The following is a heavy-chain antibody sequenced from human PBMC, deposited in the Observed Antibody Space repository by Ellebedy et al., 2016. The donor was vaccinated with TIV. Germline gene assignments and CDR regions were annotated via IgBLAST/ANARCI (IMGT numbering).Heavy chain of an antibody. CDR3: ARDLSFYGSGSYFDY. J-gene: IGHJ4*02. V-gene: IGHV3-30*04. CDR2: ISYKGTNE. Sequence: GESLKISCAASGFTFSSYAMQSVRQTPGKGLEWVASISYKGTNEDYSDSVRGRFIISRDNSKNTVYLQMNSLRPEDTAVYYCARDLSFYGSGSYFDYWGQGTLVTVS. CDR1: GFTFSSYA. D-gene: IGHD3-10*01.